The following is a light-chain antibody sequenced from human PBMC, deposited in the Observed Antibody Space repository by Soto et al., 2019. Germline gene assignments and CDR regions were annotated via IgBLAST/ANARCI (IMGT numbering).Light chain of an antibody. J-gene: IGKJ1*01. Sequence: AIQMTQSPSSLSASVGDRVTITCRASQGIRNDLGWYQQKPGKAPKLLIYAASTLQSGVPSRFSGSGSGTDFTLTIRSLQPEDVATSYCLQDYNSLRTFGQGTKVEIK. CDR1: QGIRND. CDR2: AAS. V-gene: IGKV1-6*01. CDR3: LQDYNSLRT.